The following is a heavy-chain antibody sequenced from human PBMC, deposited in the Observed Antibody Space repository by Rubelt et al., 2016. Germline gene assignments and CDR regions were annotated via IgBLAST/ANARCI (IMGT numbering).Heavy chain of an antibody. D-gene: IGHD6-19*01. CDR2: INAGTGNT. CDR1: GYTFTSYA. CDR3: ARVIWGSGWSNNWFDP. V-gene: IGHV1-3*01. J-gene: IGHJ5*02. Sequence: QVQLVQSGAEVKKPGASVKVSCKASGYTFTSYAMHWVRPAPGQRLEWMGWINAGTGNTKYSQKFQGRGTITRDTAASTAYMELGSLRSEDTAVYYCARVIWGSGWSNNWFDPWGQGTLVTVSS.